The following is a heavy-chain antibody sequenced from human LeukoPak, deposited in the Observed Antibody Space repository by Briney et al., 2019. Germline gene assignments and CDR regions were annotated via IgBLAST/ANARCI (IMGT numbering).Heavy chain of an antibody. J-gene: IGHJ3*02. D-gene: IGHD2-2*01. CDR3: VRGTISWASSAFDI. V-gene: IGHV3-23*01. Sequence: GGSLRLSCAASGFTVSSDVMSWVRQAPGKGLEWVSAISGSGGSTYYADSVKGRFTISRDNSKNTLYLQMNSLRAEDTAVYYCVRGTISWASSAFDIWGQGTMVTVSS. CDR1: GFTVSSDV. CDR2: ISGSGGST.